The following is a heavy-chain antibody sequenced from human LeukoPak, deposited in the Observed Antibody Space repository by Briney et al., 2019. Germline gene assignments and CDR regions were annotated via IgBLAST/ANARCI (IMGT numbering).Heavy chain of an antibody. CDR2: ISYDGSNK. J-gene: IGHJ5*02. CDR3: ARGNRSFDP. Sequence: GRSLRLSCAASGFTFSSYAMHWVRQAPGKGLEWVAVISYDGSNKYYADSVKGRFTISRDNSKNTLYLQMNSLRAEDTAVYYCARGNRSFDPWGQGTLVTVS. CDR1: GFTFSSYA. V-gene: IGHV3-30-3*01. D-gene: IGHD3-16*02.